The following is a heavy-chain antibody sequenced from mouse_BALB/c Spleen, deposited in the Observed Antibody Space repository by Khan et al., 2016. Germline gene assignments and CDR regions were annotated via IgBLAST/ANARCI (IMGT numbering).Heavy chain of an antibody. Sequence: EVELVESGGGLVRPGGSLKLSCAVSGFAFSDYYMYWVRQTPEKGLEWVATISDGSDYTYYPDSVKGRFTISRVNAKNSLYLQMSSLKSEDTAIYYCARDGYNYRFDRFVMDYWGQGTSVSVSS. D-gene: IGHD2-14*01. J-gene: IGHJ4*01. CDR2: ISDGSDYT. CDR1: GFAFSDYY. CDR3: ARDGYNYRFDRFVMDY. V-gene: IGHV5-4*02.